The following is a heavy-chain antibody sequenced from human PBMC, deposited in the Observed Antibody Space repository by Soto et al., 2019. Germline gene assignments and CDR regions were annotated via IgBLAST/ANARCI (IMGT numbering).Heavy chain of an antibody. V-gene: IGHV4-39*07. CDR1: GGSVSSNSYS. D-gene: IGHD3-16*02. Sequence: SETLSLTCTVSGGSVSSNSYSWGWIRQSPGKGLEWIGTIYSTDKTYYHPSLLSRVTISVDTSMNQFSLKLSSVTAADTAVYYCARDYPSWDYYYGMDVWGQGTTVTVSS. J-gene: IGHJ6*02. CDR3: ARDYPSWDYYYGMDV. CDR2: IYSTDKT.